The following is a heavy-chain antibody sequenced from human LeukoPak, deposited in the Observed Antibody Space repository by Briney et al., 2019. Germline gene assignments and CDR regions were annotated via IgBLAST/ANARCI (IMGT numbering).Heavy chain of an antibody. J-gene: IGHJ4*02. CDR1: GFTFSDFY. CDR2: ISSSGYT. D-gene: IGHD5-12*01. V-gene: IGHV3-11*06. Sequence: GGSLRLSCAASGFTFSDFYMSWIRQPPGKGLEWVSYISSSGYTNYADSVKGRFTISRDNAKNSLYLQMNSLRAEDTAVYYCAREQTSGGSDYWGQGTPVTVSS. CDR3: AREQTSGGSDY.